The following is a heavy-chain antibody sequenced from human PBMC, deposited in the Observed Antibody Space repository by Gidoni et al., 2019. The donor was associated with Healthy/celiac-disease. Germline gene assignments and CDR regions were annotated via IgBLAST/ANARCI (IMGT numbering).Heavy chain of an antibody. D-gene: IGHD6-19*01. CDR1: GYTFTGHY. J-gene: IGHJ4*02. V-gene: IGHV1-2*04. CDR2: INPNSGGT. CDR3: ARGVEGSGPRYYFDY. Sequence: QVQLVQSGAEVKKPGASVKVSCKASGYTFTGHYMHWVRQAPGQGLEWMGWINPNSGGTNYAQKFQGWVTMTRDTSISTAYMELSRLRSDDTAVYYCARGVEGSGPRYYFDYWGQGTLVTVSS.